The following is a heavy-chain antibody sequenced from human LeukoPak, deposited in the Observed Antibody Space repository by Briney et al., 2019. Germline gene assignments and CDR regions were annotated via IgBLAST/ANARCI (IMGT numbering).Heavy chain of an antibody. Sequence: SQTLSLTCTVSGGSISSGDYYWSWIRQPPGKGLEWIGEINHSGSTNYNPSLKSRVTISVDTSKNQFSLKLSSVTAADTAVYYCARGPKYYYDSSGFDAFDIWGQGTMVTVSS. CDR2: INHSGST. CDR3: ARGPKYYYDSSGFDAFDI. CDR1: GGSISSGDYY. V-gene: IGHV4-30-4*01. J-gene: IGHJ3*02. D-gene: IGHD3-22*01.